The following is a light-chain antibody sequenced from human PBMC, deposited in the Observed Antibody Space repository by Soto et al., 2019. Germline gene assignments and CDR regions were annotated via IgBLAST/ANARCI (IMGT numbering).Light chain of an antibody. CDR1: QSIRSW. V-gene: IGKV1-5*01. Sequence: DIQMTQSPSILSASVGDRVTITCRASQSIRSWLAWYQQKPGKAPKLLIYDAYSLESGVPSRFSGRRSGTEFTLTIAGLQPEDCATYYCQQYESYSALTFGGGTKVEIK. CDR3: QQYESYSALT. J-gene: IGKJ4*01. CDR2: DAY.